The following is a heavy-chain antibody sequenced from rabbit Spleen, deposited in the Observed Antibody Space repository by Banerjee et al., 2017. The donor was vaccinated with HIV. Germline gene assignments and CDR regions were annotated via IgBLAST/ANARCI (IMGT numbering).Heavy chain of an antibody. J-gene: IGHJ3*01. Sequence: QLKESGGGLVQPGGSLKLSCKASGFDFSTYYMSWVRQAPGKGLEWIGYIDPIFGTTYYASWVNGRFTISSHNAQNTLYLQLSSLTASDTATYFCARGSATMTMVITGYYLSLWGQGTLVTVS. CDR1: GFDFSTYY. V-gene: IGHV1S7*01. CDR2: IDPIFGTT. D-gene: IGHD2-1*01. CDR3: ARGSATMTMVITGYYLSL.